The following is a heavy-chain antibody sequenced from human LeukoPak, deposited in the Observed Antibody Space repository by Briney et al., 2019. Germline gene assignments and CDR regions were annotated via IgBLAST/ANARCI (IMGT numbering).Heavy chain of an antibody. J-gene: IGHJ4*02. CDR2: IWYDGSNK. CDR3: ARGYEVGATFDY. Sequence: PGRSLRLSCAASGFTFSSYGIHWVRQAPGKGLEWVAVIWYDGSNKYYADSVKGRFTISRDNSKNTLYLQMNSLRAEDTAVYYCARGYEVGATFDYWGQGTLVTVSS. D-gene: IGHD1-26*01. CDR1: GFTFSSYG. V-gene: IGHV3-33*01.